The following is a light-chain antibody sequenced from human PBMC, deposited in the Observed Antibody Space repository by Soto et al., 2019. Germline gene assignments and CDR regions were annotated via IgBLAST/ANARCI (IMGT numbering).Light chain of an antibody. CDR2: DAS. V-gene: IGKV1-33*01. Sequence: DIQMTQSPSSLSASVGDRVTVTCQASQDISNDLNWYQQKPGKAPKLLIYDASNLETGVPSRFSRSGSGTDFTFTISRLQREDLATYYCQQYDDLPYTFGQGTKLDIK. CDR1: QDISND. J-gene: IGKJ2*01. CDR3: QQYDDLPYT.